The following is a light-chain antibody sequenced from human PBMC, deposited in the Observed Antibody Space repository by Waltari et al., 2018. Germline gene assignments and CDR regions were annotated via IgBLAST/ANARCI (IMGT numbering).Light chain of an antibody. V-gene: IGLV3-21*02. CDR1: NISRKS. Sequence: SYVLTQAPSLSVAPGQTARITCEANNISRKSAQWYQQRPGQAPVLVVHDDSDRPTSIAARFSGSNSGNTATLPIGSVEVGDEADYYCQVWDSSSDHRVVFGGGTKLTVL. CDR2: DDS. CDR3: QVWDSSSDHRVV. J-gene: IGLJ2*01.